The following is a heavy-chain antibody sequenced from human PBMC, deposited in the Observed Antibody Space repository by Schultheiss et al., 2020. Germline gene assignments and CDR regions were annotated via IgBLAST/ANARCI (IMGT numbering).Heavy chain of an antibody. V-gene: IGHV4-59*12. J-gene: IGHJ4*02. CDR2: IYYSGST. D-gene: IGHD5-12*01. CDR3: ARGDSGYDSVGYFDY. CDR1: GGSISSYY. Sequence: SETLSLTCTVSGGSISSYYWSWIRQHPGKGLEWIGYIYYSGSTNYNPSLKSRVTISVDTSKNQFSLKLSSVTAADTAVYYCARGDSGYDSVGYFDYWGQGTLVTVSS.